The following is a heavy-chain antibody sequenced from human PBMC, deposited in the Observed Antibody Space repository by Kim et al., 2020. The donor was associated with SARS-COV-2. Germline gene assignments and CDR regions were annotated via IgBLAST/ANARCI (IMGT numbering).Heavy chain of an antibody. Sequence: GSTNYNPSLKSRVTISVDKSKNQFSLKLSSVTAADTAVYYCARGFGWFDPWGQGTLVTVSS. V-gene: IGHV4-4*02. D-gene: IGHD3-10*01. J-gene: IGHJ5*02. CDR2: GST. CDR3: ARGFGWFDP.